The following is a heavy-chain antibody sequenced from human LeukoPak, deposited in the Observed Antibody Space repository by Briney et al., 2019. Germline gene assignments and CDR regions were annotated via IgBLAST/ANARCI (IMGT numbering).Heavy chain of an antibody. V-gene: IGHV1-18*01. J-gene: IGHJ4*02. D-gene: IGHD6-13*01. CDR2: ISAYNGNT. Sequence: GASVKVSCKASGYTFTSYGISWVRQAPGQGLEWMGWISAYNGNTNYAQKLQGRVTMTTDTSTSTAYMELRSLRSDDTAVYYCARDSPGYSSSWYEYWGQGTLVTVSS. CDR1: GYTFTSYG. CDR3: ARDSPGYSSSWYEY.